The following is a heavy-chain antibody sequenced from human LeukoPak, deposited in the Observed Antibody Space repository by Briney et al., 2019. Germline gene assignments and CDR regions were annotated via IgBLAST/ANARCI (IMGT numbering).Heavy chain of an antibody. Sequence: GGSLRLSCAASGFTFSDYYMSWIRQAPGKGLEWVPYISSSGSTIYYADSVKGRFTISRDNAKNSLYLQMNSLRAEDTAVYYCARDATYYGSGSYYSPVVAFDIWGQGTMVTVSS. CDR2: ISSSGSTI. CDR3: ARDATYYGSGSYYSPVVAFDI. V-gene: IGHV3-11*01. D-gene: IGHD3-10*01. CDR1: GFTFSDYY. J-gene: IGHJ3*02.